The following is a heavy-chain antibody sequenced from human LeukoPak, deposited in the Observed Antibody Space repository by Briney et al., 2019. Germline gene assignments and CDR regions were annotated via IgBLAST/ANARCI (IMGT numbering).Heavy chain of an antibody. D-gene: IGHD1-26*01. CDR1: GFTFSSYS. CDR3: AREVLVGATTYAFDI. Sequence: GGSLRLSCAASGFTFSSYSMNWVRQAPGKGLEWVSSISSSSSYIYYADSVKGRFTISRDNAKNSLYLQMNSLRAEDTAVYYCAREVLVGATTYAFDIWGQGTMVTVSS. V-gene: IGHV3-21*01. J-gene: IGHJ3*02. CDR2: ISSSSSYI.